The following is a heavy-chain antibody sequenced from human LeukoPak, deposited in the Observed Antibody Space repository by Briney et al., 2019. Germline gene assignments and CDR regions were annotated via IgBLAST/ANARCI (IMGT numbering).Heavy chain of an antibody. D-gene: IGHD3-10*01. CDR3: AREVLLWFGELLKRNAFDI. CDR2: ISGSGGST. V-gene: IGHV3-23*01. Sequence: PGGSLRLSCAASGFTFSSYAMSWVRQAPGKGLEWVSAISGSGGSTYYADSVKGRFTISRDNSKNTLYLQMNSLRAEDTAVYYCAREVLLWFGELLKRNAFDIWGQGTMVTVSS. CDR1: GFTFSSYA. J-gene: IGHJ3*02.